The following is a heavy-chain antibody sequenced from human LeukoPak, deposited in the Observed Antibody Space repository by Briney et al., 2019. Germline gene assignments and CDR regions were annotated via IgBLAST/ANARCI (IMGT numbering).Heavy chain of an antibody. V-gene: IGHV4-34*01. J-gene: IGHJ4*03. CDR3: ARGATISETGYFDF. CDR2: IDHRGDT. Sequence: SETLSLTCAVYGGSLSRYYWSWIRQSPGKGLEWIAEIDHRGDTNYNPSVKSRVTISVDTSKNQFSLKMRSLSAADTALYYCARGATISETGYFDFWGQGTLVTVSS. D-gene: IGHD5-24*01. CDR1: GGSLSRYY.